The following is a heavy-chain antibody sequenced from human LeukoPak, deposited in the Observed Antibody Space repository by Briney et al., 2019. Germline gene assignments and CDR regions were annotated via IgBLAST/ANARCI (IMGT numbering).Heavy chain of an antibody. J-gene: IGHJ6*03. CDR2: IKQDGSEK. CDR1: GFTFSSYW. V-gene: IGHV3-7*01. CDR3: ARLSTGYYYYYYMDV. Sequence: PGGSLRLSCAASGFTFSSYWMSWVRQAPGKGLEWVANIKQDGSEKYYVDSVKGRFTISRDNAKNSLYLQMNSLRAEDTAVYYCARLSTGYYYYYYMDVWGQGTLVTVSS. D-gene: IGHD2-2*01.